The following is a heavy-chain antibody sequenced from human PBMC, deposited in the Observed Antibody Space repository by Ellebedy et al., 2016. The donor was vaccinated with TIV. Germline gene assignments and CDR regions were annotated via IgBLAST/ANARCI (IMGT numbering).Heavy chain of an antibody. CDR2: VKPDGSDK. J-gene: IGHJ4*02. CDR1: GFTFRNSW. D-gene: IGHD3/OR15-3a*01. V-gene: IGHV3-7*01. CDR3: ATSWTTKY. Sequence: GESLKISCVGSGFTFRNSWMSWVRQAPGKGVEWVASVKPDGSDKYYVDSVKGRFTISRDNAKDSLYLQLNSLRVEDTAVYYCATSWTTKYWGQGTLVTVSS.